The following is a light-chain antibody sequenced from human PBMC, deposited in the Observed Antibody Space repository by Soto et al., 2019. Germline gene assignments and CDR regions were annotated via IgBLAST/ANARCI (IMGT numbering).Light chain of an antibody. CDR2: GAS. Sequence: EIVMTQSPGTLSVSPGERATLSCRASQSVGSNLAWYQQKAGQAPRLLIYGASTRATGIPARFSGSGSGTEFTLTISSLQSEDFALYYCQQYNNWPPVTFGQGTRLEIK. CDR1: QSVGSN. V-gene: IGKV3-15*01. CDR3: QQYNNWPPVT. J-gene: IGKJ5*01.